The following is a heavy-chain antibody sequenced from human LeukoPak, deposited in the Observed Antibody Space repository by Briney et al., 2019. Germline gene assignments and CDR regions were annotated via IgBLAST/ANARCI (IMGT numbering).Heavy chain of an antibody. Sequence: GGSLRLSCAASGFTFSSYAMSWVRQAPGKGLEWVSAISGSGGSTYYADSVKGRFTISRDNAKNSLYLQMNSLRAEDTAVYYCASGIFQLWSFGYWGQGTLVTVSS. V-gene: IGHV3-23*01. CDR1: GFTFSSYA. CDR3: ASGIFQLWSFGY. CDR2: ISGSGGST. D-gene: IGHD5-18*01. J-gene: IGHJ4*02.